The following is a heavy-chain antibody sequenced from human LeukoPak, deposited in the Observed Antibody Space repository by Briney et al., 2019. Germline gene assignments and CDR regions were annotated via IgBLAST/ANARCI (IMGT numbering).Heavy chain of an antibody. V-gene: IGHV4-59*12. D-gene: IGHD6-13*01. CDR1: GGPISSYY. CDR2: IYYSGST. J-gene: IGHJ6*03. Sequence: PSQTLSLTCTVSGGPISSYYWSWIRQPPGKGLEWIGYIYYSGSTNYNPSLKSRVTMSVDTSKNQFSLKLSSVTAADTAVYYCARGHSSSWVGYYYYMDVWGKGTTVTISS. CDR3: ARGHSSSWVGYYYYMDV.